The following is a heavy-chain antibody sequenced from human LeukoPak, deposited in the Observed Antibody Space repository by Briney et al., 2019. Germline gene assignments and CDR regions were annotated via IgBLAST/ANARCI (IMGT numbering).Heavy chain of an antibody. Sequence: TGGSLRLSCAASGSTFRSHTMNWVRQAPGKGLEWISYISNTGSVIYYADSVKGRFTISRDNAKNSLYLQMNSLRAEDTAVYYCARVGGAILLVGEDGMDVWGQGTTVTVSS. CDR2: ISNTGSVI. J-gene: IGHJ6*02. V-gene: IGHV3-48*04. D-gene: IGHD2-15*01. CDR3: ARVGGAILLVGEDGMDV. CDR1: GSTFRSHT.